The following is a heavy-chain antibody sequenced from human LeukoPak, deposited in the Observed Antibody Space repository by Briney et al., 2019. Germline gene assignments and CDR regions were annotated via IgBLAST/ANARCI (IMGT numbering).Heavy chain of an antibody. D-gene: IGHD5-18*01. Sequence: ASVTVSCTASGYTFTSYDINWVRQAPGQGLEWMGWMNPNSGNTGYAQKFQGRVTMTRNTSISTAYMELSSLRSEDTAAYYCARVGGYSYAFDYWGQGTLVTVSS. CDR1: GYTFTSYD. CDR2: MNPNSGNT. CDR3: ARVGGYSYAFDY. J-gene: IGHJ4*02. V-gene: IGHV1-8*01.